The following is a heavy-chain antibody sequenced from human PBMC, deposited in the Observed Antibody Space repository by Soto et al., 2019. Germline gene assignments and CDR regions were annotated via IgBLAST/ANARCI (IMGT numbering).Heavy chain of an antibody. D-gene: IGHD3-16*02. V-gene: IGHV3-23*01. J-gene: IGHJ6*02. Sequence: SGGSLRLSCAASGVPFSSYAMSWVRQAPGKGLEWVSAISGSGGSTYYADPVKGRFTISGDNSKNTLYLQMNSLRAEDTAVYYGVIGESYYYYYGMDVWGQGTTVTVSS. CDR2: ISGSGGST. CDR3: VIGESYYYYYGMDV. CDR1: GVPFSSYA.